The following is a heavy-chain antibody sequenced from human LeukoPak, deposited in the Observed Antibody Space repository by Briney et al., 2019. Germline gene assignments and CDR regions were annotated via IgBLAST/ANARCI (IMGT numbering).Heavy chain of an antibody. J-gene: IGHJ4*02. CDR1: EFTFSSYA. Sequence: GGSLRLSCAASEFTFSSYAMTWVRQAPGKGLEWVSSISGSGDITYYADPVKGRFTISRDNSKNTLSLQMNSLRAEDTALYYCAKGITMIVVVISIDYWGQGTLVTVSS. CDR2: ISGSGDIT. V-gene: IGHV3-23*01. D-gene: IGHD3-22*01. CDR3: AKGITMIVVVISIDY.